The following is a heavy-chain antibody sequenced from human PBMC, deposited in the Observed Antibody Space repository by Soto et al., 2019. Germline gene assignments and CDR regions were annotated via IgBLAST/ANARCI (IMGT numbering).Heavy chain of an antibody. CDR2: MNPNSGNT. J-gene: IGHJ6*03. CDR3: ARGYCSSTSCYRRDYYMDV. D-gene: IGHD2-2*01. Sequence: ASVKVSCKASGYTFTSYDINWVRQATGQGLEWMGWMNPNSGNTGYAQKFQGRVTMTRNTSISTAYMELSSLRSEDTAVYYCARGYCSSTSCYRRDYYMDVWGKGTTVTVSS. CDR1: GYTFTSYD. V-gene: IGHV1-8*01.